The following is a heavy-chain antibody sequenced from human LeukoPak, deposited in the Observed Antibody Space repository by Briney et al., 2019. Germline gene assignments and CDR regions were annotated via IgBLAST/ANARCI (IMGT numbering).Heavy chain of an antibody. CDR2: IYYSGNI. D-gene: IGHD6-19*01. Sequence: KPSETLSLTCSVSGGSISTTGYYWGWIRQPPGKGLEWIGSIYYSGNIYYNPSLTSRVTISVDTFNNQFYLKLSSVTAADTAVYYCATIALPGKYYYYGMDVWGQGTTVTVSS. V-gene: IGHV4-39*01. CDR3: ATIALPGKYYYYGMDV. CDR1: GGSISTTGYY. J-gene: IGHJ6*02.